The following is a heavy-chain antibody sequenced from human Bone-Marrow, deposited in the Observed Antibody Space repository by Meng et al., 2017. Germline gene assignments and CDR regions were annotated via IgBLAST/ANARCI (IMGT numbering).Heavy chain of an antibody. CDR2: IYYSGST. CDR3: ARHPRRDGYNFPDY. V-gene: IGHV4-39*01. Sequence: QLQLQESGSGLVKPSETLSLTYSVSGDSISSSSYYWGWIRQPPGKGLEWIGSIYYSGSTYYNPSLKSRVTKSVDTSKNQFSLKLSSVTAADTAVYYCARHPRRDGYNFPDYWGQGTLVTVSS. CDR1: GDSISSSSYY. D-gene: IGHD5-24*01. J-gene: IGHJ4*02.